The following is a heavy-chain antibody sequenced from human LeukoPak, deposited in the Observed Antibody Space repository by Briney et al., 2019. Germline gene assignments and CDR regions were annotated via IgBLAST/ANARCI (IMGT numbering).Heavy chain of an antibody. CDR3: ARKSASGNYPLDY. V-gene: IGHV3-23*01. CDR1: GFNFGSYS. D-gene: IGHD3-10*01. Sequence: GGSLRLSCAAPGFNFGSYSMTWVRQAPGKGLEWVSVISADSATTFYADSVKGRFTISRDNAKNTVFLQMSSLRVEDTALYYCARKSASGNYPLDYWGQGTLVTVSS. J-gene: IGHJ4*02. CDR2: ISADSATT.